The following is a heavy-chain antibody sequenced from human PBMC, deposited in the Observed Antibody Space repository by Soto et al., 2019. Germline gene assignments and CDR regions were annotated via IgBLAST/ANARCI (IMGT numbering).Heavy chain of an antibody. CDR2: IYSSGST. J-gene: IGHJ3*01. Sequence: QLQLQESGPGLVKPSETLSLTCTVSGGSIISSSYYWGWIRQPPGKGLEWFGSIYSSGSTYYNPSPKSRVTLSVDTSKNQFSLKLSPVTPADTAGHYGATPVSSGYQAFEVWGQGTMVTVSS. D-gene: IGHD3-22*01. CDR3: ATPVSSGYQAFEV. V-gene: IGHV4-39*01. CDR1: GGSIISSSYY.